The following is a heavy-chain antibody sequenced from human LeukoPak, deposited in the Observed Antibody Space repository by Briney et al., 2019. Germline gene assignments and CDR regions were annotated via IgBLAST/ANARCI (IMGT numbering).Heavy chain of an antibody. CDR1: GFTFSNFW. J-gene: IGHJ4*02. Sequence: PGGSLRLSCAASGFTFSNFWMSWVRQVPGKGLEWVANIKQDGSEKYYVDSVKGRFTISRDNAKNSLYLQMNSLRAEDTAVYYCARTRADDYWGQGTLVTVSS. V-gene: IGHV3-7*01. CDR2: IKQDGSEK. D-gene: IGHD4/OR15-4a*01. CDR3: ARTRADDY.